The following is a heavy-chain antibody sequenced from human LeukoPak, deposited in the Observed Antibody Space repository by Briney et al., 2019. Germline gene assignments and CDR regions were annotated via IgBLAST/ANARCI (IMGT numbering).Heavy chain of an antibody. V-gene: IGHV1-2*06. Sequence: ASVKVSCKASGYTFTGYYMHWVRQAPGQGLEWMGRINPNSGGTNYAQKFQGRVTMTRDTSISTAHMELSRLRSDDTAVYYCARVKRWELLHYFDYWGQGTLVTVSS. D-gene: IGHD1-26*01. CDR3: ARVKRWELLHYFDY. J-gene: IGHJ4*02. CDR1: GYTFTGYY. CDR2: INPNSGGT.